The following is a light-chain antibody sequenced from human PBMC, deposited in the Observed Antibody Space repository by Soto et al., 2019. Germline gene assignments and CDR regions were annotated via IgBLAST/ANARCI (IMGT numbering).Light chain of an antibody. V-gene: IGLV2-14*01. CDR2: EVY. J-gene: IGLJ3*02. Sequence: QSALTQPASVCGSPGQSMTISCTGTNSDVGGYDRVSWYQHHPGKAPKLLIFEVYNRPSGISDRFSGSKSGDTASLTISGLQAEDEADYYCISYIPSTTTHWVFGGGTKVTVL. CDR1: NSDVGGYDR. CDR3: ISYIPSTTTHWV.